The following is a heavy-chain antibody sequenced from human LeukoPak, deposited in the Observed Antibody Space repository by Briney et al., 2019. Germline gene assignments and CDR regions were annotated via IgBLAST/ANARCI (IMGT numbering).Heavy chain of an antibody. D-gene: IGHD6-25*01. V-gene: IGHV4-59*07. Sequence: SDTLSLTCPVSGHSISGYYWSWIRQSPGKGLEWIGYIYYRGNTNYNPSLKSRVTISIDTSKNQFSLRLSSVTTADTAIYYCAKVGSDDHYMDVWGKGTTVTVSS. CDR3: AKVGSDDHYMDV. CDR2: IYYRGNT. J-gene: IGHJ6*03. CDR1: GHSISGYY.